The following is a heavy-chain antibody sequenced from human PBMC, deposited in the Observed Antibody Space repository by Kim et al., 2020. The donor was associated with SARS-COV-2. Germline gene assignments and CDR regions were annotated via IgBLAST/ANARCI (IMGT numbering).Heavy chain of an antibody. CDR3: AKDINYDFWSGNNYFGMDV. Sequence: GGSLRLSFEGTGLTLSSHAMSWVRQAPGMGLEWVSSISGSGGNTYYADSVKCRFTISRDNPKETLYLQMSSLRAEDTAVYYCAKDINYDFWSGNNYFGMDVWGQGTTVTVSS. J-gene: IGHJ6*02. D-gene: IGHD3-3*01. CDR2: ISGSGGNT. V-gene: IGHV3-23*01. CDR1: GLTLSSHA.